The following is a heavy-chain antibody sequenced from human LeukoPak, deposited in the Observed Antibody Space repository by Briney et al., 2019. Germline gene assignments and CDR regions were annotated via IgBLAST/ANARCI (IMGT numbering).Heavy chain of an antibody. D-gene: IGHD3-22*01. CDR2: IIPIFGTA. Sequence: GASVKVSCKASGGTFSSYAISWVRQAPGQGPEWMGGIIPIFGTANYAQKFQGRVTITADESTSTAYMELSSLRSEDTAVYYCASARTYYYDSSGYYPFDYWGQGTLVTVSS. CDR3: ASARTYYYDSSGYYPFDY. V-gene: IGHV1-69*13. J-gene: IGHJ4*02. CDR1: GGTFSSYA.